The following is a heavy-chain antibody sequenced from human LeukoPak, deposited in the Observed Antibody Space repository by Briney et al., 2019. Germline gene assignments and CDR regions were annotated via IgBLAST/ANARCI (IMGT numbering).Heavy chain of an antibody. CDR3: ASGDTAMVTFAFDI. V-gene: IGHV1-2*06. CDR2: INPNSGGT. Sequence: GASVKVSCKASGYTFTGYYMHWVRQAPGQGLEWMGRINPNSGGTNYAQKFQGRVTMTRDTSISTAYMELSRLRSDDTAVYYCASGDTAMVTFAFDIWGKGTMVTVSS. J-gene: IGHJ3*02. CDR1: GYTFTGYY. D-gene: IGHD5-18*01.